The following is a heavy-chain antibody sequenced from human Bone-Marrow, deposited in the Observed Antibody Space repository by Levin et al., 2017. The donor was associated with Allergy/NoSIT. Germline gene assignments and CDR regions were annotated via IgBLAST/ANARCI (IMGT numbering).Heavy chain of an antibody. CDR2: ISYDGSNK. CDR1: GFTFSSYA. Sequence: GGSLRLSCAASGFTFSSYAMHWVRQAPGKGLEWVAVISYDGSNKYYADSVKGRFTISRDNSKNTLYLQMNSLRAEDTAVYYCARGGRNTAMVTYYYYYYGMDGWGQGTTVTVSS. CDR3: ARGGRNTAMVTYYYYYYGMDG. J-gene: IGHJ6*02. D-gene: IGHD5-18*01. V-gene: IGHV3-30*04.